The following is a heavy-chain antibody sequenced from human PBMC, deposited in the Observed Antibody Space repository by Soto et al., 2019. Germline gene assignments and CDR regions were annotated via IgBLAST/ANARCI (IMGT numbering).Heavy chain of an antibody. CDR1: EGSLSGSRYY. V-gene: IGHV4-61*01. D-gene: IGHD3-10*01. Sequence: DPLTLTGSLSEGSLSGSRYYWCWIRQPPGKGLEWIGYIYNSGSTTYNPPLKRRVTISVDMSKNHLSLRMSFVIAAERAAYYCARETDSGSYYCDYWGRGTLVNVS. CDR3: ARETDSGSYYCDY. CDR2: IYNSGST. J-gene: IGHJ4*02.